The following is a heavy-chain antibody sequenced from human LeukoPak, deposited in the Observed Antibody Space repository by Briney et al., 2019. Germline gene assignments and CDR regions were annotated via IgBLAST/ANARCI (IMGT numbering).Heavy chain of an antibody. CDR3: AKGGLTVTTPGDY. V-gene: IGHV3-23*01. CDR1: GFTFSSYA. Sequence: PGGSLRLSCAASGFTFSSYAMGWVRQAPGKGLEWVSTISGSGGSTYYADSVKGRFTITRDNSKNTMYLQMNSLRAEDTAVYYCAKGGLTVTTPGDYWGQGTLVTVSS. J-gene: IGHJ4*02. D-gene: IGHD4-17*01. CDR2: ISGSGGST.